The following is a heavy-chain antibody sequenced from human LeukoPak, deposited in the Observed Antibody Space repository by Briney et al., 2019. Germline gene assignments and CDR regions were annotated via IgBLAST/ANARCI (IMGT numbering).Heavy chain of an antibody. J-gene: IGHJ4*02. CDR1: GYTFTGYY. D-gene: IGHD6-6*01. Sequence: ASVKVSCKASGYTFTGYYMHWVRQAPGQGLEWMGWINPNSGGTNYAQKLQGRVTMTRDTSISTAYMELSRLRSDDTAVYYCAIFSSIAARNLLDYWGQGPLVTVSS. CDR3: AIFSSIAARNLLDY. V-gene: IGHV1-2*02. CDR2: INPNSGGT.